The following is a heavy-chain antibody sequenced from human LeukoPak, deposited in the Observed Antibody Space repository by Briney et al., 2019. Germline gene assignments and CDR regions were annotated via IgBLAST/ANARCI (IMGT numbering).Heavy chain of an antibody. CDR3: ARASISGSYVHYDN. D-gene: IGHD1-26*01. CDR1: GYTFNRYG. J-gene: IGHJ4*02. Sequence: ASVKVSCKADGYTFNRYGMNWVRQAPGQGLEWMGWINTNTGNPTYALGFTGRFVFSLDTSVSTAYLQINSLKAEDTAVYYCARASISGSYVHYDNWGQGTLVTVSS. V-gene: IGHV7-4-1*02. CDR2: INTNTGNP.